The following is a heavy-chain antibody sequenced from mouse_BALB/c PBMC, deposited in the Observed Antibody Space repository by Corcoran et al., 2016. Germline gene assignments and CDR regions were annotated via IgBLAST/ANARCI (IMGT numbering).Heavy chain of an antibody. Sequence: QIQLVQSGPELKKPGETVKISYKASGYTFTNYGMNWVKQAPGKSLKWMGWINTYTGEPTYADDFKGRFAFSLETSASTAYLQINNLKNEDMATYFCAVYYGNSMDYWGQGTSVTVSS. CDR1: GYTFTNYG. V-gene: IGHV9-1*02. CDR3: AVYYGNSMDY. D-gene: IGHD2-1*01. CDR2: INTYTGEP. J-gene: IGHJ4*01.